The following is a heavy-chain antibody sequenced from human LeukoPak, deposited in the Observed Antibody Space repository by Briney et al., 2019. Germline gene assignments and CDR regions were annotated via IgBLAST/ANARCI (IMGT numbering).Heavy chain of an antibody. J-gene: IGHJ4*02. CDR3: ARHYYYGSGSYDY. V-gene: IGHV4-30-4*01. D-gene: IGHD3-10*01. CDR2: IYYSGST. CDR1: GGSISSGDYY. Sequence: PSETLSLTCTVSGGSISSGDYYWSWIRQPPGKGLEWIGYIYYSGSTYYNPSLKSRVTISVDTSKNQFSLKLSSVTAADTAVCYCARHYYYGSGSYDYWGQGTLVTVSS.